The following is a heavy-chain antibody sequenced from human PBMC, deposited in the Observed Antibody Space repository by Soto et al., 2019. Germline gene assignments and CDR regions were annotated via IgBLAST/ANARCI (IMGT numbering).Heavy chain of an antibody. CDR1: GGSISSSSYY. CDR2: IYYSGST. V-gene: IGHV4-39*01. J-gene: IGHJ4*02. D-gene: IGHD5-12*01. CDR3: ARSKVDIVATDY. Sequence: SETLSLTCTVAGGSISSSSYYWGWIRQPPGKGLEWIGSIYYSGSTYYNPSLKSRVTISVDTSKNQFSLKLSSVTAADTAVYYCARSKVDIVATDYWGQGTLVTVSS.